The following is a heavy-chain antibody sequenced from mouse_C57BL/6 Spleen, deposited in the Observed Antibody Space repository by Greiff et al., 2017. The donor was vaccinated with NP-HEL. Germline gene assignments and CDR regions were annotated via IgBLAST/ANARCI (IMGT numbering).Heavy chain of an antibody. Sequence: VQLQQSGAELARPGASVKLSCKASGYTFTSYGISWVKQRTGQGLEWIGEIYPRSGNTYYNEKFKGKATLTADKSSSTAYMELRSLTSEDSAVYFCAREEETPAWFAYWGQGTLVTVSA. CDR3: AREEETPAWFAY. CDR2: IYPRSGNT. CDR1: GYTFTSYG. J-gene: IGHJ3*01. V-gene: IGHV1-81*01.